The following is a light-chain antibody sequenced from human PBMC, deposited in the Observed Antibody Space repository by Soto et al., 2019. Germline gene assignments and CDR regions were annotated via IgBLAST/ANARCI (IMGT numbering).Light chain of an antibody. CDR1: QSVSSY. CDR3: QQYNSYRWT. Sequence: EIVLTQSPATLSLSPGERATLSCRASQSVSSYLAWYQQKPGQAPRLLIYGASNRATGIPDRFSGSGSGTDFTLTISRLEPEDFAVYYCQQYNSYRWTFGLGTKVDIK. V-gene: IGKV3-11*01. J-gene: IGKJ1*01. CDR2: GAS.